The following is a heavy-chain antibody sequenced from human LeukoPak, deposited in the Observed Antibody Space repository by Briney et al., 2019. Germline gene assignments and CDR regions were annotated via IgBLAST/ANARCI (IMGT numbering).Heavy chain of an antibody. CDR1: GYHFTGYH. J-gene: IGHJ5*02. CDR2: ISTDSGDT. Sequence: ASVKVFCKVSGYHFTGYHVHWVRQAPGQGLEWIGRISTDSGDTNGAQKFRGRVTMTRDTSISTAYMEFSGLTSDDSAVYYCAGLGSTVKGRIDPWGQGTPVTVST. D-gene: IGHD5/OR15-5a*01. V-gene: IGHV1-2*02. CDR3: AGLGSTVKGRIDP.